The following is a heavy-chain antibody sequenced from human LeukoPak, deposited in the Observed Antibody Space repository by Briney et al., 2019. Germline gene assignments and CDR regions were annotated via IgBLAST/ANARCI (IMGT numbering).Heavy chain of an antibody. V-gene: IGHV1-69*05. Sequence: GSSVKVSCKASGGTFSSYAISWVRQAPGQGLEWMGGIIPIFGTANYAQKFQGRVTITRDTSASTAYMELSSLRSEDTAVYYCARVTSGYDWEALFDYWGQGTLVTVSS. CDR2: IIPIFGTA. CDR1: GGTFSSYA. J-gene: IGHJ4*02. D-gene: IGHD5-12*01. CDR3: ARVTSGYDWEALFDY.